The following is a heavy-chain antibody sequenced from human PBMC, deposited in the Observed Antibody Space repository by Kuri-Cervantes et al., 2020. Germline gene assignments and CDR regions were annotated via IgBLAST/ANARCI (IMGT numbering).Heavy chain of an antibody. Sequence: GGSLRLSCAASGFTFSNSDMNWVHQAPGKGLEWVSGVSWNGSRTHYADSVKGRFIISRDNAKNSLYLQMNSLRAEDTAVYYCARDGDTSNWPRRWFDPWGQGTLVTVSS. D-gene: IGHD6-13*01. CDR2: VSWNGSRT. J-gene: IGHJ5*02. CDR1: GFTFSNSD. V-gene: IGHV3-35*01. CDR3: ARDGDTSNWPRRWFDP.